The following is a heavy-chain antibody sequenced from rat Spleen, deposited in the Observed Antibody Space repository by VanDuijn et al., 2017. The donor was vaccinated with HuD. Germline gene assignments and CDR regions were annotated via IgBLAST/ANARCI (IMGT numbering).Heavy chain of an antibody. D-gene: IGHD1-8*01. J-gene: IGHJ1*01. V-gene: IGHV5-17*01. CDR2: IRPSGGHT. Sequence: EVQLAESGGGLVQPGRSLKFSCAASGFTFSDYAMAWVRQAPKKGLEWVATIRPSGGHTYYRDSVKGRFTISRDNAKSTLYLQMDSLRSEDTATYYCASPVGGYFDFWGPGTMVTVSS. CDR3: ASPVGGYFDF. CDR1: GFTFSDYA.